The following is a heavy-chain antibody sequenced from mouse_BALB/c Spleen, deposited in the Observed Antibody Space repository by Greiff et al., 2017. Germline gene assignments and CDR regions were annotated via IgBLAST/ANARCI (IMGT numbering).Heavy chain of an antibody. V-gene: IGHV3-8*02. CDR3: ARYGGNYGYFDV. CDR2: ISYSGST. Sequence: EVKLQESGPSLVKPSQTLSLTCSVTGDSITSGYWNWIRKFPGNKLEYMGYISYSGSTYYNPSLKSRISITRDTSKNQYYLQLNSVTTEDTATYYCARYGGNYGYFDVWGAGTTVTVSS. D-gene: IGHD2-1*01. J-gene: IGHJ1*01. CDR1: GDSITSGY.